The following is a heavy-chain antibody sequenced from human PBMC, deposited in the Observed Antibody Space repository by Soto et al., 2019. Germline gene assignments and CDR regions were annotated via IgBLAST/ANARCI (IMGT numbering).Heavy chain of an antibody. Sequence: QVQLVESGGGVVQPGRSLRLSCAASGFTFSSYAMHWVRQAPGKGLEWVAVISYAGSNKYYADSVKGRFTISRDNSKNTLYLQMNSLRAEDTAVNYCARAHWNYLHGMDVWGQGTTVTVSS. CDR2: ISYAGSNK. D-gene: IGHD1-7*01. J-gene: IGHJ6*02. CDR1: GFTFSSYA. V-gene: IGHV3-30-3*01. CDR3: ARAHWNYLHGMDV.